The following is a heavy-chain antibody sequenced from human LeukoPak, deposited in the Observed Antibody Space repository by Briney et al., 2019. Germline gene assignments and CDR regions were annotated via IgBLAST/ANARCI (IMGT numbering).Heavy chain of an antibody. CDR1: GFIFSSYE. V-gene: IGHV3-48*03. D-gene: IGHD2-21*02. J-gene: IGHJ3*02. CDR2: ISSSGSTI. Sequence: GGSLRLSCAASGFIFSSYEMNWVRQAPGKGLEWVSYISSSGSTIYYADSVKGRFTISRDNAQKSLYLQMNSLRAEDTAVYYRARLNGGDEAFDIWGQGTMVTVSS. CDR3: ARLNGGDEAFDI.